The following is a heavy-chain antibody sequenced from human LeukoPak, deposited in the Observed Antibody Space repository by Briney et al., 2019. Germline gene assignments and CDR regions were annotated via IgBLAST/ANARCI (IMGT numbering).Heavy chain of an antibody. J-gene: IGHJ4*02. CDR2: ISSSSSYI. CDR3: ARDSYLRELVAFDY. CDR1: GFTFSSYS. D-gene: IGHD2-8*02. V-gene: IGHV3-21*01. Sequence: GGSLRLSCAASGFTFSSYSMNWVRQAQGKGLEWVSSISSSSSYIYYADSVKGRFTISRDNAKNSLYLQMNSLRAEDTAVYYCARDSYLRELVAFDYWGQGTLVTVSS.